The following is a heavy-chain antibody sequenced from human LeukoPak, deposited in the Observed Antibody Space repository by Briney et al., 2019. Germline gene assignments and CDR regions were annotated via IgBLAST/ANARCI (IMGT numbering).Heavy chain of an antibody. D-gene: IGHD2-15*01. Sequence: GGSLRLSCAASGFTFNSYAMHWVRQAPGKGLEWVAVISYDGSSKYYADSVKGRFTISRDNSKNTLYLQMSSLRPEDTAVYYCASEEVVVAADDYWGQGTLVTVSS. V-gene: IGHV3-30*04. CDR2: ISYDGSSK. J-gene: IGHJ4*02. CDR3: ASEEVVVAADDY. CDR1: GFTFNSYA.